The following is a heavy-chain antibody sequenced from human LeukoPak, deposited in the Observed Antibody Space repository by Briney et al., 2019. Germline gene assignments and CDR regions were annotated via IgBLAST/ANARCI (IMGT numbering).Heavy chain of an antibody. CDR1: GGSFSGYY. V-gene: IGHV4-34*01. CDR3: ARGPYGSGSYDY. D-gene: IGHD3-10*01. J-gene: IGHJ4*02. Sequence: SETLSLTCAVYGGSFSGYYWSWIRQPPGKGLEWIGEINHSGSTNYNPSLKSRVTISVDTSKNQFSLKLSSVTAADTAVYYCARGPYGSGSYDYWGQGTLVTVSS. CDR2: INHSGST.